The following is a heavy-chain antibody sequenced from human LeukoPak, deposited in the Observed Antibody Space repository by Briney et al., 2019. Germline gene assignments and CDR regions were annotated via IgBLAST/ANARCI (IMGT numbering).Heavy chain of an antibody. V-gene: IGHV3-23*01. J-gene: IGHJ5*02. Sequence: PGGSLRLSCAASGFTFSSYAMSWVRQAPGKGLEWVSAISGSGGSTYYADSVKGRFTISRDNSKNTLYLQMNSLRAEDTAVYYCAKVRSGYSYGNNWFDPWGQGTLVTVSS. CDR3: AKVRSGYSYGNNWFDP. D-gene: IGHD5-18*01. CDR2: ISGSGGST. CDR1: GFTFSSYA.